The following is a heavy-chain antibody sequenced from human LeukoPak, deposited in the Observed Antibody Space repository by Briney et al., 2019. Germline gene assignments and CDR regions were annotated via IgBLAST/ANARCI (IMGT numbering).Heavy chain of an antibody. J-gene: IGHJ6*02. D-gene: IGHD3-10*01. CDR3: ARDWGEFGMDV. CDR1: GFTFSSYG. CDR2: IWYDGSNK. Sequence: GGSLRLSCAASGFTFSSYGMHWVRQAPGKGLEWVAVIWYDGSNKYYADSVKGRFTISRDNSKNTLYLQMNSLRAEDTAVYYCARDWGEFGMDVWGQGTTVTVSS. V-gene: IGHV3-33*01.